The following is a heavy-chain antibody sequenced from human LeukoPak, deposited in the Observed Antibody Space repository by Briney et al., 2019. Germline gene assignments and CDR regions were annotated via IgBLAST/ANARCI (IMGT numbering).Heavy chain of an antibody. Sequence: GRSLRLSCAASGFTFSSCGMHWVRQAPGKGLEWVAVISYDGSNKYYADSVKGRFTVSRDNSKNTLFLEMNSLRAEDTAVYYCAKALTSGWYLDAFNIWGQGTMVTVSS. CDR2: ISYDGSNK. CDR1: GFTFSSCG. V-gene: IGHV3-30*18. J-gene: IGHJ3*02. D-gene: IGHD6-19*01. CDR3: AKALTSGWYLDAFNI.